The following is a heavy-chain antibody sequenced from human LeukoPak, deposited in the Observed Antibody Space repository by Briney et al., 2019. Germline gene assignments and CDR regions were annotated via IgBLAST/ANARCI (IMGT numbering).Heavy chain of an antibody. CDR2: IHYSGST. J-gene: IGHJ5*02. D-gene: IGHD2-2*01. V-gene: IGHV4-39*01. CDR1: GDSISSITYY. Sequence: SETLSLTCTVSGDSISSITYYWGWIRQPPGKGLEWIGGIHYSGSTYYNPSLKSRVTISEDTSKNQFSLLLSSVTAADTAVYYCVRCRPTYSRPAAKVNWFGPWGQGILVTVSS. CDR3: VRCRPTYSRPAAKVNWFGP.